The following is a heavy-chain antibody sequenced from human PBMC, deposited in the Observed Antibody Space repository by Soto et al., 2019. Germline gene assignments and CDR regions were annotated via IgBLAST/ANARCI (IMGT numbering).Heavy chain of an antibody. CDR1: GGSISSYY. CDR2: IYYSGST. V-gene: IGHV4-59*01. D-gene: IGHD5-12*01. CDR3: ARAYSGYDYGYYYYYMDG. Sequence: SETLSLTCTVSGGSISSYYWSWIRQPPGKGLEWIGYIYYSGSTNYNPSLKSRVTISVDTSKNQFSLKLSSVTAADTAVYYCARAYSGYDYGYYYYYMDGWGKRTTVTGSS. J-gene: IGHJ6*03.